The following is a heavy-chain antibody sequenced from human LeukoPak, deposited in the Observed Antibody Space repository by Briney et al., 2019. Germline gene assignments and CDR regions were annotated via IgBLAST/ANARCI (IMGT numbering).Heavy chain of an antibody. CDR1: GFTFRSYS. CDR2: ISSSSSYI. CDR3: AKIEKVEEGVYGMDV. J-gene: IGHJ6*02. D-gene: IGHD3-16*01. V-gene: IGHV3-21*04. Sequence: GGSLRLSCAASGFTFRSYSMNWVRQAPGKGLEWVSSISSSSSYIYYADSVKGRFTISRDNARNSLFLQMNSLRAEDTAVYYCAKIEKVEEGVYGMDVWGQGTTVIVSS.